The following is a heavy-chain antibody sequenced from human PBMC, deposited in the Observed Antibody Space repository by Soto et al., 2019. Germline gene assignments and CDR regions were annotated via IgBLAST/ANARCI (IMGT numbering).Heavy chain of an antibody. CDR1: GGSINTFY. Sequence: SETLSLTCTVSGGSINTFYWSCVRQPAGKGLEWIGRIFSSGSTSFNPSLESRVAMSVDTSKNHFSLNLSSVTAADMAVYYCAREGSYSAYNFAHGIQLWSFDFWGQGALVTVYS. V-gene: IGHV4-4*07. J-gene: IGHJ4*02. CDR3: AREGSYSAYNFAHGIQLWSFDF. D-gene: IGHD5-12*01. CDR2: IFSSGST.